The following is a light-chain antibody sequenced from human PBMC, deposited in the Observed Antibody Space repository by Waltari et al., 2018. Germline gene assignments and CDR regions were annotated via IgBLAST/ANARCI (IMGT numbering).Light chain of an antibody. CDR2: DVI. Sequence: QSALTQPASVSGSPGQSITISCTGTSSDVGAYNYVSWYQHYPGKAPKLIIYDVIKRSSGVSDRFSGSKSGNTASLTISGLQSEDEADYSCSSYARGSTWVFGGGTKLTVL. J-gene: IGLJ3*02. CDR1: SSDVGAYNY. CDR3: SSYARGSTWV. V-gene: IGLV2-14*03.